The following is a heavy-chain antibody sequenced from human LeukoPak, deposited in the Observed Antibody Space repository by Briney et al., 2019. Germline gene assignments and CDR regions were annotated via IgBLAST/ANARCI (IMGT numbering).Heavy chain of an antibody. J-gene: IGHJ4*02. CDR2: IYSGGTT. V-gene: IGHV3-53*01. CDR1: GFNVTTNY. D-gene: IGHD5-24*01. CDR3: ARGRRDGYNLGY. Sequence: GGSLRLSCAASGFNVTTNYVSWVRQAPGKGLEWVSVIYSGGTTYYADSVNGRFTTASDITKNSLPLQTNSLRAEDTAVYYCARGRRDGYNLGYWGQGTLVAVSS.